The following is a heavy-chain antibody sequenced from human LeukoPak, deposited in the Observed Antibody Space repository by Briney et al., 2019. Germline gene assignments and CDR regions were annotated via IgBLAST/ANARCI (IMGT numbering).Heavy chain of an antibody. V-gene: IGHV1-18*01. CDR3: ARMGGELLGPWFDY. CDR2: ISVYNGNT. D-gene: IGHD1-26*01. CDR1: GYTFTSFS. J-gene: IGHJ4*02. Sequence: ASVKVSCKASGYTFTSFSITWLRQAPGQGLERMGWISVYNGNTNYSQKIQGRVTMTTDTSTSTASMELRRLRSDDTAVYYCARMGGELLGPWFDYWGQGTLVTVSS.